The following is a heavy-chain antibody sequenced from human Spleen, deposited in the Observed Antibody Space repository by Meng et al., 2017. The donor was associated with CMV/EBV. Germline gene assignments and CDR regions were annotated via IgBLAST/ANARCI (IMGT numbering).Heavy chain of an antibody. V-gene: IGHV3-21*01. CDR1: GFSLSHYG. J-gene: IGHJ4*02. CDR3: ARDKFEAGGFDC. D-gene: IGHD6-13*01. Sequence: GESLKISCGASGFSLSHYGMNWVRQAPGKGLEWVAAITSYSSYIFYADSVKGRFTISRDDAKNSLYLQMSSLRAEDTAVYYCARDKFEAGGFDCWGQGTLVTVSS. CDR2: ITSYSSYI.